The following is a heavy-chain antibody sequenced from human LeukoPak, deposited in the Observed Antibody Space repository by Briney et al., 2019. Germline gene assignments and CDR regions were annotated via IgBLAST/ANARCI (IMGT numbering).Heavy chain of an antibody. CDR3: ARDGTYCSSTSCYHYYYYYMDV. CDR1: GYTFTSYD. Sequence: ASVKVSCKASGYTFTSYDINWVRQATGQGLEWMGWMNPNSGNTGYAQKFQGRVTMTRNTSISTAYMELSSLRSEDTAVYYCARDGTYCSSTSCYHYYYYYMDVWGKGTTVTVSS. CDR2: MNPNSGNT. V-gene: IGHV1-8*01. D-gene: IGHD2-2*01. J-gene: IGHJ6*03.